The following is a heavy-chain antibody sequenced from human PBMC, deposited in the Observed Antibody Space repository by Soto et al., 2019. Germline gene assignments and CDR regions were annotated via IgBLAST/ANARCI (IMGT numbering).Heavy chain of an antibody. V-gene: IGHV3-23*01. D-gene: IGHD6-19*01. CDR3: TKADGQQWLIPHLDN. Sequence: GGSLRLSCVASGFNFKKFAMAWVRQAAGEGLEWVSGISCCGGSASYADSVKGRFSIARDDSKNTVSLQLNSLRVEDTAQYYCTKADGQQWLIPHLDNWGQGTLVTVSS. CDR2: ISCCGGSA. CDR1: GFNFKKFA. J-gene: IGHJ4*02.